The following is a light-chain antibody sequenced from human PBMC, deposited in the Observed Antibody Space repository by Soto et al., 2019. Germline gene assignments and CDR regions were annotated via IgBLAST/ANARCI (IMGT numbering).Light chain of an antibody. CDR3: QQYGSSPLT. V-gene: IGKV3-20*01. CDR1: QSVSGDY. Sequence: VLTQSPGTLSFSAGQRATLSCRASQSVSGDYIAWYQQKSGQAPRLLIYGASNRATDIPDRFSGGGSGTDFTLTISRLEPEDFAVYYCQQYGSSPLTFGGGTKVDIK. CDR2: GAS. J-gene: IGKJ4*01.